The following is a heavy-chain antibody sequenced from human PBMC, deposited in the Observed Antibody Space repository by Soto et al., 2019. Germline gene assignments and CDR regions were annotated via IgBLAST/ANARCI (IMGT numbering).Heavy chain of an antibody. J-gene: IGHJ6*02. V-gene: IGHV3-30*18. Sequence: GGSLRLSCAASGFTFSSYGMHWVRQAPGKGLEWVAVISYDGSNKYYADSVKGRFTISRDNSKNTLYLQMNSLRAEDTAVYYYAKDRYSGYDVYYYYYGMDVWGQGTTVTVSS. D-gene: IGHD5-12*01. CDR3: AKDRYSGYDVYYYYYGMDV. CDR2: ISYDGSNK. CDR1: GFTFSSYG.